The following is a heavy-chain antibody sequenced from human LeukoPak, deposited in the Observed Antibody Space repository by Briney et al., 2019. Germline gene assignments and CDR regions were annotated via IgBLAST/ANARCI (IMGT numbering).Heavy chain of an antibody. J-gene: IGHJ6*02. V-gene: IGHV4-39*01. Sequence: SETLSLTCTVSGGSISSSSYYWGWIRQPPGKGLEWIGSIYYSGSTYYNPSLKSRVTTSVDTSKNQFSLKLSSVTAADTAVYYCARHGRGNYYYYGMDVWGQGTTVTVSS. CDR1: GGSISSSSYY. CDR3: ARHGRGNYYYYGMDV. CDR2: IYYSGST.